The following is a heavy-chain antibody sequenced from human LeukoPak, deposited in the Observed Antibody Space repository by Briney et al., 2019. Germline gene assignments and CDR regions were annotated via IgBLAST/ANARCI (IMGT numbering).Heavy chain of an antibody. Sequence: GRSLRLSCAASGFTFSSYGMHWVRQAPGKGLEWVAVISYDGGNKYYADSAKGRFTISRDNSKNTLYLQMNSLRAEDTAVYYCAKTADYDSSGYYPYGMDVWGQGTTVTVSS. J-gene: IGHJ6*02. CDR3: AKTADYDSSGYYPYGMDV. D-gene: IGHD3-22*01. CDR1: GFTFSSYG. CDR2: ISYDGGNK. V-gene: IGHV3-30*18.